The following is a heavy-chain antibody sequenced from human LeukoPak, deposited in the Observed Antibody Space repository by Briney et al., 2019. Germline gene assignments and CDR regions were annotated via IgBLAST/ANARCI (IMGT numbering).Heavy chain of an antibody. CDR1: GFTFSSYA. D-gene: IGHD3-22*01. V-gene: IGHV3-30*04. CDR2: ISYDGSNK. Sequence: GGSLRLSCAASGFTFSSYAMHWVRQAPGKGLEWVAVISYDGSNKYYADSVKGRFTISRDNSKNTLYLQMNSLRAEDTAVYYCARCLSEYYDSSGYYYGDYAFDYWGQGTLVTVSS. CDR3: ARCLSEYYDSSGYYYGDYAFDY. J-gene: IGHJ4*02.